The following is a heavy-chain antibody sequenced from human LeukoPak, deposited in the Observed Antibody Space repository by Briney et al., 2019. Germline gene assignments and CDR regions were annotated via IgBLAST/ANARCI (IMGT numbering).Heavy chain of an antibody. Sequence: GGSLRLSCAGSEFTFSTFWMSWVRQAPGKGLEWVANIKEDGSENYYVDSMKGRFTVSRDNAKNSLYLQMDSLRAEDTAVYYCAKDGLWFGDLTYFDYWGQGTLVTVSS. V-gene: IGHV3-7*01. CDR1: EFTFSTFW. J-gene: IGHJ4*02. CDR2: IKEDGSEN. D-gene: IGHD3-10*01. CDR3: AKDGLWFGDLTYFDY.